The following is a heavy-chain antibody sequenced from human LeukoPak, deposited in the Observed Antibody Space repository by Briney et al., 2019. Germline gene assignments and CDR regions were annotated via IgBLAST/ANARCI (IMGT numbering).Heavy chain of an antibody. V-gene: IGHV1-18*01. Sequence: ASVTVSCKASGYTFTSYGISWVRQAPGQGLEWMGWISAYNGNTNYAQKLQGRVTMTTDTSTRTAYMELRSLRSDDTAVYYCARVLVVLGWDAFDIWGQGTMVTVSS. CDR3: ARVLVVLGWDAFDI. CDR2: ISAYNGNT. D-gene: IGHD2-8*02. CDR1: GYTFTSYG. J-gene: IGHJ3*02.